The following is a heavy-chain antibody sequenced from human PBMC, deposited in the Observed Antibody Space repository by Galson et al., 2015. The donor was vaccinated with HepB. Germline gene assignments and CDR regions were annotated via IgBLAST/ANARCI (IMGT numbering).Heavy chain of an antibody. J-gene: IGHJ6*02. CDR3: ASRHPLGYDILTGYLGGMDV. D-gene: IGHD3-9*01. V-gene: IGHV1-69*02. CDR2: IIPILGIA. CDR1: GGTFSSYT. Sequence: SVKVSCKASGGTFSSYTISWVRQAPGQGLEWMGRIIPILGIANYAQKFQGRVTITADKSTSTAYMELSSLRSEDTAVYYCASRHPLGYDILTGYLGGMDVWGQGTTVTVSS.